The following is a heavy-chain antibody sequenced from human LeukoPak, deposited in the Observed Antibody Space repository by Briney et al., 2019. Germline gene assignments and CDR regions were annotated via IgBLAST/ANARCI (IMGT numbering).Heavy chain of an antibody. V-gene: IGHV4-34*01. J-gene: IGHJ4*02. CDR1: GGSIGDYY. D-gene: IGHD3-22*01. CDR3: ARGAYYDNTRLDY. Sequence: PSETLSLTCSVSGGSIGDYYWSWIRQPPGKGLEWIGVVNHSGSTNSNPSLKSRVSMSVDTSKNQFSLNLRSVTAADTAVYYCARGAYYDNTRLDYWGQGTNVTVSS. CDR2: VNHSGST.